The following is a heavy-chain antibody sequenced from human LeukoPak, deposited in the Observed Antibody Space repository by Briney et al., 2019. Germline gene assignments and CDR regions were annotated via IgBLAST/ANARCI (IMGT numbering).Heavy chain of an antibody. CDR3: ARAMVVAATNDAFDI. CDR2: IYSGGST. V-gene: IGHV3-53*01. J-gene: IGHJ3*02. CDR1: GFTVSSNY. Sequence: GGSLRLSCAASGFTVSSNYMSWVRQAPGKGLEWVSVIYSGGSTYYADSVKGRFTISRDSSKNTLYLQMNSLRAEDTAVYYCARAMVVAATNDAFDIWGQGTMVTVSS. D-gene: IGHD2-15*01.